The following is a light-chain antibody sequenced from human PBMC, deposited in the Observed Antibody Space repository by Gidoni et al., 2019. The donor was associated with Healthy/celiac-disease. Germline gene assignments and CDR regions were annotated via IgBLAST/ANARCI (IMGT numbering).Light chain of an antibody. CDR2: LGS. Sequence: DIVMTQSPLSLPVTPGEPASISCRSSQSLLHSNGYNYLDWYLQKPGQSPQLLIYLGSNRASGVPDRLSGSGSGTVFTLKIRRVEAEDVGVYYCMQALQTPAFGKGTKLEIK. V-gene: IGKV2-28*01. J-gene: IGKJ2*01. CDR1: QSLLHSNGYNY. CDR3: MQALQTPA.